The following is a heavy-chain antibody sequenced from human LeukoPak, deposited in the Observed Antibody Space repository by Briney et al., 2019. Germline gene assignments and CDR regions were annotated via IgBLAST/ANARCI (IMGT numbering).Heavy chain of an antibody. V-gene: IGHV3-7*04. D-gene: IGHD5-18*01. Sequence: PGGSLRLSCAASGFSFSNAWMSWVRQAPGKGLEWVANIKQDESEKYYVDSVKGRFTISRDNAKNSLYLQMNSLRAEDTAVYYCARGYSYLDVWGQGTTVTVSS. CDR1: GFSFSNAW. CDR2: IKQDESEK. CDR3: ARGYSYLDV. J-gene: IGHJ6*02.